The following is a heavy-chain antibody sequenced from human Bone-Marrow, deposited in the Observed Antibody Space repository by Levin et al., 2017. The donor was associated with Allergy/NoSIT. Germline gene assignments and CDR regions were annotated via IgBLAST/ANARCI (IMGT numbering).Heavy chain of an antibody. V-gene: IGHV3-30*18. J-gene: IGHJ4*02. CDR2: ISYDGSNK. Sequence: GESLKISCAASGFTFSSYGMHWVRQAPGKGLEWVAVISYDGSNKYYADSVKGRFTISRDNSKNTLYLQMNSLRAEDTAVYYCAKTTAGFGELSSSFDYWGQGTLVTVSS. D-gene: IGHD3-10*01. CDR1: GFTFSSYG. CDR3: AKTTAGFGELSSSFDY.